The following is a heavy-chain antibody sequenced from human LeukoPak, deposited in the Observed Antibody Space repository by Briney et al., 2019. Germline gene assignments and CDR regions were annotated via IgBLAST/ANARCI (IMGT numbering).Heavy chain of an antibody. J-gene: IGHJ4*02. CDR3: AEGSISGNSPAWRY. V-gene: IGHV4-34*01. Sequence: SETLSLTCAVYGGSFSGYYWSWIRQPPGKGLEWIGSIYHSGSTYYNPSLKSRVTISVDTSKNQFSLKLSSVTAADTAVYYCAEGSISGNSPAWRYWGQGTLVTVSS. CDR1: GGSFSGYY. D-gene: IGHD4-23*01. CDR2: IYHSGST.